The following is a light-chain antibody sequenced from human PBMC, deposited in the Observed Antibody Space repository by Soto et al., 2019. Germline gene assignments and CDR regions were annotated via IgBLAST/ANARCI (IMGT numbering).Light chain of an antibody. V-gene: IGLV2-11*01. CDR3: CSYAGSYTLV. CDR2: DVS. J-gene: IGLJ2*01. Sequence: QSALTQPRSVSGSPGQSVTISCTGTSSDVGGYNYVSWYQQHPGKAPKLMIYDVSKRPSGVPDRFSGSKSGHPASLTISGLQAEDEAAYYCCSYAGSYTLVFGGGTKVTVL. CDR1: SSDVGGYNY.